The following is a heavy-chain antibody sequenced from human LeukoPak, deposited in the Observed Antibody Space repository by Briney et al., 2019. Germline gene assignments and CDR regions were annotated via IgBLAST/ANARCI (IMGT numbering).Heavy chain of an antibody. CDR1: GYTFTSYY. D-gene: IGHD3-9*01. Sequence: ASVKVSCKASGYTFTSYYMHWVRQAPGQGLEWMGIINPSGGSTSYAQKFQGRVTMTRDTSTSTAYMELSSLRSEDTAVYYCARGLEDRTPNYDILTGYYGYWGQGTLVTVSS. V-gene: IGHV1-46*01. J-gene: IGHJ4*02. CDR3: ARGLEDRTPNYDILTGYYGY. CDR2: INPSGGST.